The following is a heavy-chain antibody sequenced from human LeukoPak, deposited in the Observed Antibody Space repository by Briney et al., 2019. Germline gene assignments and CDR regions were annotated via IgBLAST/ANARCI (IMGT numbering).Heavy chain of an antibody. CDR2: ISGSGGTT. CDR1: GFTFYTYA. Sequence: GGSLRLSCAASGFTFYTYAMNWVCQAPGKGLQWVAAISGSGGTTYYADSVKGRFTISRDNSKNTVYLQLSSLRAEDTAVYYCAKDPSDFLVDCWGQGTLVTVSS. V-gene: IGHV3-23*01. D-gene: IGHD2-21*02. CDR3: AKDPSDFLVDC. J-gene: IGHJ4*02.